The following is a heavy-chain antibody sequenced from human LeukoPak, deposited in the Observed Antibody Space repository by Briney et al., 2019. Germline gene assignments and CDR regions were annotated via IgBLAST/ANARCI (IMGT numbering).Heavy chain of an antibody. CDR1: GFIFSSYT. J-gene: IGHJ4*02. V-gene: IGHV3-21*01. CDR2: ISSTSSHI. Sequence: GGSLRLSCAASGFIFSSYTMHWVRQAPGKGLEWVSLISSTSSHINYADSVKGRFTNSRDNTKNSLYLQMSSLRAEDTAVYYCAGDLGVSYWGQGTLVTASS. CDR3: AGDLGVSY. D-gene: IGHD2-8*01.